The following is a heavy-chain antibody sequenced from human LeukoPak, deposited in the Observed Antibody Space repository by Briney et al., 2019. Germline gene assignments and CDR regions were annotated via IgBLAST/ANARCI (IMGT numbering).Heavy chain of an antibody. J-gene: IGHJ4*02. CDR1: GFTFSSYG. CDR3: ARDGVYCSSTSCYSGAPGRYFDY. Sequence: GGSLLLSCAASGFTFSSYGMHWVRPAPGKGREGVAVIWYDGSNKYYSDSVRGRFTISRDNSKNTLYLQMNSLRAEDTVVYYCARDGVYCSSTSCYSGAPGRYFDYWGQGTLVTVSS. D-gene: IGHD2-2*02. CDR2: IWYDGSNK. V-gene: IGHV3-33*01.